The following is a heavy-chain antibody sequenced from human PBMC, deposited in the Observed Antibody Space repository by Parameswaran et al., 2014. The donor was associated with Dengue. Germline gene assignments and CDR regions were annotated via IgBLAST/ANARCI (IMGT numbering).Heavy chain of an antibody. V-gene: IGHV3-30-3*01. D-gene: IGHD2-2*02. CDR2: ISYDGSNK. J-gene: IGHJ6*02. CDR3: ARVRLVSVVVPAAISYGMDV. Sequence: WIRQPQEGAGVVAVISYDGSNKYYADSVKGRFTISRDNSKNTLYLQMNSLRAEDTAVYYCARVRLVSVVVPAAISYGMDVWGQGTTVTVSS.